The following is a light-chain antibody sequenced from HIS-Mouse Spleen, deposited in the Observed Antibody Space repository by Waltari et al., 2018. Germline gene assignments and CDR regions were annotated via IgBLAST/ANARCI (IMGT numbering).Light chain of an antibody. CDR1: SSDVGGYNS. Sequence: QSALTQPPSASGSPGQSVTISCTGTSSDVGGYNSVSWSQQHPGKAPKLMIYEVSKRPSGVPDRFSGSKSGNTASLTVSGLQAEDEADYYCSSYAGSNNLVFGGGTKLTVL. CDR2: EVS. J-gene: IGLJ2*01. CDR3: SSYAGSNNLV. V-gene: IGLV2-8*01.